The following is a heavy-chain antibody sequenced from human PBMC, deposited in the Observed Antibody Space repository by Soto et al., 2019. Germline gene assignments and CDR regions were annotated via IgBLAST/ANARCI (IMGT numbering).Heavy chain of an antibody. D-gene: IGHD2-2*01. CDR2: IYYSGST. CDR1: GGTISSYD. Sequence: SQTQSQTCTVSGGTISSYDWSWIRQPPGKGLEWIAYIYYSGSTNYNPSLKSRVTISVDTSKNQFSLKLSSVTAADTAVYYCARVNVLVPAAMWALGMDVWGQGTTVTVSS. CDR3: ARVNVLVPAAMWALGMDV. V-gene: IGHV4-59*01. J-gene: IGHJ6*02.